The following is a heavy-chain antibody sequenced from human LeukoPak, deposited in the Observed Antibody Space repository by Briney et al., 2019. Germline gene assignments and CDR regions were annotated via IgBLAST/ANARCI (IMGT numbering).Heavy chain of an antibody. V-gene: IGHV4-59*12. CDR3: ARAAFDYYDSSGYPRL. J-gene: IGHJ4*02. Sequence: PSETLSLTCTVSGGSISSYYWSWIRQPPGKGLEWIGYIYYSGSTNYNPSLKSRVTISVDTSKNQFSLKLSSVTAADTAVYYCARAAFDYYDSSGYPRLWGQGTLVTVSS. D-gene: IGHD3-22*01. CDR2: IYYSGST. CDR1: GGSISSYY.